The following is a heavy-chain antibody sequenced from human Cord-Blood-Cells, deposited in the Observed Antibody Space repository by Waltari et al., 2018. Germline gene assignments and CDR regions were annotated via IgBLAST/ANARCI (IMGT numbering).Heavy chain of an antibody. D-gene: IGHD3-10*01. V-gene: IGHV3-30*02. CDR1: GFTFRTHG. Sequence: QVQLVESGGGVVQPGGSLRLSCAASGFTFRTHGSTWVRQAPGKGLEWVAFIRYDGSNKYYADSVKGRFTISRDNSKNTLYLQMNSLRAEDTAVYYCAKVAVLVRGANDYWGQGTLVTVSS. CDR3: AKVAVLVRGANDY. CDR2: IRYDGSNK. J-gene: IGHJ4*02.